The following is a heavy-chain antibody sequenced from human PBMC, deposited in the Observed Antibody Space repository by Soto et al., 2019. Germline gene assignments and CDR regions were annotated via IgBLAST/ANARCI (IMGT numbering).Heavy chain of an antibody. Sequence: QVQLQESGPGLVKPSGTLSLTCAVSGGSISSNNWWSWVRQPPGKGLEWIGEIFHSGSTHYSPSLKTPXTXSXXKSKKYFSLNRTSVTAADTAVYYCARVYSGSYSDSWCQGPLVTVSS. V-gene: IGHV4-4*02. CDR1: GGSISSNNW. J-gene: IGHJ4*02. CDR2: IFHSGST. D-gene: IGHD1-26*01. CDR3: ARVYSGSYSDS.